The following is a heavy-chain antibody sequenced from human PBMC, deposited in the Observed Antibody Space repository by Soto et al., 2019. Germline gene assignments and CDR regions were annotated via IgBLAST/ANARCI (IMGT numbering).Heavy chain of an antibody. CDR3: AREVGATENAFDI. D-gene: IGHD1-26*01. CDR1: GYTFTGYY. J-gene: IGHJ3*02. V-gene: IGHV1-2*02. CDR2: INPNSGGT. Sequence: QVQLVQSGAEVQKPGASVKVSCKASGYTFTGYYMHWVRQAPGQGLEWMGWINPNSGGTNYAQKFRGMVTMTRDTSISTAYMELSRLRSDDTAVYYCAREVGATENAFDIWGQGTMVTVSS.